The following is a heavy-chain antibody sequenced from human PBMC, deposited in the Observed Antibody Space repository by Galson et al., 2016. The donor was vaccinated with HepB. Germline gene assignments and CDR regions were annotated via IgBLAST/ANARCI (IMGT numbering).Heavy chain of an antibody. J-gene: IGHJ4*02. D-gene: IGHD3-16*01. V-gene: IGHV3-23*01. CDR2: ITGGSGTT. Sequence: SLRLSCAASDFSFRSYAMAWVRQAPGKGLEWVSTITGGSGTTFYADSVKGRFSTSRDNSKNTLHLQITGLRAEDTAVYYCARAAGGVMGSYYLDYWGQGTLVTVSS. CDR1: DFSFRSYA. CDR3: ARAAGGVMGSYYLDY.